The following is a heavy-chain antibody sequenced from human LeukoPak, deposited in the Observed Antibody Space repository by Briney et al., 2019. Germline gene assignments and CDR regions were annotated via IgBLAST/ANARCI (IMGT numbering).Heavy chain of an antibody. J-gene: IGHJ5*02. CDR3: TRGKKIVWRFDP. D-gene: IGHD3-16*01. CDR2: VYISGTT. V-gene: IGHV4-4*07. Sequence: SETLSLTCTVSGDPSNSYFWTWLRQPVGKGLECIGRVYISGTTNYNPSLKSRATISVDRSKTQFSLNLTSVTAADTALYYCTRGKKIVWRFDPWGQGILVTVSS. CDR1: GDPSNSYF.